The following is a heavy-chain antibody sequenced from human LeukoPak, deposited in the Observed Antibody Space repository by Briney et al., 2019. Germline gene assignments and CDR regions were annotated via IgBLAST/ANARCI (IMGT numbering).Heavy chain of an antibody. D-gene: IGHD1-26*01. CDR1: GGSFSGYY. CDR3: ARGRGYSGSYYVDY. Sequence: SETLSLTCAVYGGSFSGYYWSWIRQPPGKGLEWIGEINHSGSTNYNPSLKSRVTISVDTSKNQFSLKLCSVTAADTAVYYCARGRGYSGSYYVDYWGQGTLVTVSS. V-gene: IGHV4-34*01. J-gene: IGHJ4*02. CDR2: INHSGST.